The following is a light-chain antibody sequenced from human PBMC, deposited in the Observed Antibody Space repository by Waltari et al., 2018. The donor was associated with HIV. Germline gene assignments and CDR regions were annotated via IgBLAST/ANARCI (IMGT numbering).Light chain of an antibody. J-gene: IGLJ3*02. CDR2: GNS. Sequence: QSVLTQPPSVSGAPGQRVTISCTGSSSNIGAAYDVHWYPQLPGTAPKLLIYGNSNRPSGVPDRFSGSKSGTSASLAITGLQAEDEADYYCQSYDSSLSVWVFGGGTKLTVL. CDR1: SSNIGAAYD. V-gene: IGLV1-40*01. CDR3: QSYDSSLSVWV.